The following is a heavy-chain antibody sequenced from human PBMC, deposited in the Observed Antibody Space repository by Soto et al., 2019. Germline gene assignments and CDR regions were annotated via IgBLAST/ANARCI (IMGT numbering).Heavy chain of an antibody. D-gene: IGHD2-15*01. V-gene: IGHV4-30-2*01. J-gene: IGHJ5*02. CDR2: IYYSGST. CDR1: GGSISSAGYS. Sequence: SETLSLTCTVSGGSISSAGYSWSWIRQPPGKGLEWIGYIYYSGSTYYNPSLKSRVTISVDTSKNQFSLNLRSVDAADTAVYYCARTPTGYCSGGTCSNWLDPWGQGTPVTVSS. CDR3: ARTPTGYCSGGTCSNWLDP.